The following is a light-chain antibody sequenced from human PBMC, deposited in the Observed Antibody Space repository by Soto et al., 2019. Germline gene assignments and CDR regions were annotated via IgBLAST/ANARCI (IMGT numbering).Light chain of an antibody. CDR1: SSDVGGYNY. V-gene: IGLV2-11*01. CDR2: AVN. Sequence: QSALTQPRSVSGSPGQSVTISCTGTSSDVGGYNYVSWYQQHPGKAPKLLIYAVNMRPSGVPDRFSGSKSGNTASLIISGLQAEDEADYSCCSYAGSYTWVFGGGTKLTVL. J-gene: IGLJ3*02. CDR3: CSYAGSYTWV.